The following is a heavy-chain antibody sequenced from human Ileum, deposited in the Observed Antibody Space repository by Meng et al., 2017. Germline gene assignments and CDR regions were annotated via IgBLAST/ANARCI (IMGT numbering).Heavy chain of an antibody. CDR2: IYHTGST. Sequence: QVRLQESVRGLVKPSGTLSLTCAASCGYISNSYWWSWLRQSPGQGLEWIGEIYHTGSTTYNPSLESRVTVSVAKSTTQFSLRLTSATAADTAVYYCARVSQRDGYNSANFDYWGQGALVTVSS. CDR3: ARVSQRDGYNSANFDY. D-gene: IGHD5-24*01. CDR1: CGYISNSYW. V-gene: IGHV4-4*02. J-gene: IGHJ4*02.